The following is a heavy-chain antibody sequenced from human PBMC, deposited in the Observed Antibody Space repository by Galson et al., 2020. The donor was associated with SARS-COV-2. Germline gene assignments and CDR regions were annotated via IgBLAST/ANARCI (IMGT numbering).Heavy chain of an antibody. CDR1: GGSITDYY. D-gene: IGHD3-10*01. J-gene: IGHJ5*02. V-gene: IGHV4-59*08. CDR3: ARHSGVGFDP. CDR2: IYYSGTT. Sequence: SETLSLTCTVSGGSITDYYWSWIRQPPGKGLEWIGYIYYSGTTSHSPSLKSRVTMSVDTSKNQFSLNLTSVTAADTAVYYCARHSGVGFDPWGQGTLVTVSS.